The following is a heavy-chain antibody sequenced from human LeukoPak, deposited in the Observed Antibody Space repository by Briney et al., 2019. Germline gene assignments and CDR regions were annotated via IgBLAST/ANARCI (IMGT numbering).Heavy chain of an antibody. CDR2: IYHSGTT. D-gene: IGHD3-10*01. V-gene: IGHV4-59*02. J-gene: IGHJ4*02. CDR3: ARKENVYYYFDY. Sequence: PSETLSLTCTVSGASVSNYYWSWIRQPPGKGLEWIGYIYHSGTTYYNPSLQSRVTMSVDTSKNQFSLKLSSVTAVDTAVYYCARKENVYYYFDYWGQGTLVTVSS. CDR1: GASVSNYY.